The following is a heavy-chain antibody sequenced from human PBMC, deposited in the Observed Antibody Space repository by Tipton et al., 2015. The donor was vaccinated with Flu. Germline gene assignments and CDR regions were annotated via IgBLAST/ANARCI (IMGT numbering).Heavy chain of an antibody. J-gene: IGHJ5*01. CDR2: TRGIAENYAT. D-gene: IGHD4-11*01. Sequence: GSLRLSCAASGFSFSSSAIYWVRQAAGKGLEWVGRTRGIAENYATSYAESVEGRFSISRDDLNNMAYLQMNNLKTEDTAVYYCARRDYSNYVSEPKNWFDSWGQGALVIVSS. CDR1: GFSFSSSA. CDR3: ARRDYSNYVSEPKNWFDS. V-gene: IGHV3-73*01.